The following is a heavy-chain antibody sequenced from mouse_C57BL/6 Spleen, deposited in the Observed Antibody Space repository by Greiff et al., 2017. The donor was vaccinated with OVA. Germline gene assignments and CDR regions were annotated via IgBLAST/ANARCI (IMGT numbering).Heavy chain of an antibody. CDR3: AKHDDYDGYAMDY. J-gene: IGHJ4*01. CDR1: FFSLTSYG. D-gene: IGHD2-4*01. Sequence: VQLVESGPGLVAPSQSLFLRSTVSFFSLTSYGVDWVRQPPGKGLEWLGVIWGGGSTNYNSALMSRLSISKDNSKSQVFLKMNSLQTDDTAMYYYAKHDDYDGYAMDYWGQGTSVTVSS. CDR2: IWGGGST. V-gene: IGHV2-9*01.